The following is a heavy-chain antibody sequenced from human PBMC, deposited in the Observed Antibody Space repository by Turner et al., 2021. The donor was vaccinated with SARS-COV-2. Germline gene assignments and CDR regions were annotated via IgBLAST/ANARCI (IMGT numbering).Heavy chain of an antibody. CDR2: IYYSGST. CDR1: GGSTSRSSYY. D-gene: IGHD5-18*01. CDR3: ASNVWLRGAFDI. Sequence: QLPLQESGPGLVKPSETLSLTCPVSGGSTSRSSYYWGWIRQPPGKGLEWIGSIYYSGSTYYNPSLKSRVTTSVDTSKNQFSLKMSSVTAADTAVYYCASNVWLRGAFDIWGQGTMVTVSS. J-gene: IGHJ3*02. V-gene: IGHV4-39*01.